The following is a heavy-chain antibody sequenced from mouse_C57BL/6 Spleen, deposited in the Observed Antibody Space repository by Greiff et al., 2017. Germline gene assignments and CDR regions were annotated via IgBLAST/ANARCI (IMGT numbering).Heavy chain of an antibody. J-gene: IGHJ4*01. Sequence: EVQLVESGGGLVQPKGSLKLSCAASGFTFNTYAMHWVRQAPGKGLEWVARIRSKSSNYATYYADSVKDRFTISRDDSQSMLYLQMNNLKTEDTAMYYCVRERTYYGSSYGAMDYWGQGTSVTVSS. CDR3: VRERTYYGSSYGAMDY. D-gene: IGHD1-1*01. CDR2: IRSKSSNYAT. CDR1: GFTFNTYA. V-gene: IGHV10-3*01.